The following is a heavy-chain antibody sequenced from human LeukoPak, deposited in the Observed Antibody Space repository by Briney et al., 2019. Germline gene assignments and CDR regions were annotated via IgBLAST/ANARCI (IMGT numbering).Heavy chain of an antibody. Sequence: PSETLSLTCAVYGGSFSGYYWSWIRQPPGKGLEWIGEINHSGSTNYNPSLKSRVTISVDTSKNQFSLKLSSVTAADTAVYYCATRSGTYSAVHSYYYMDVWGKGTTVTVSS. CDR2: INHSGST. V-gene: IGHV4-34*01. CDR1: GGSFSGYY. CDR3: ATRSGTYSAVHSYYYMDV. J-gene: IGHJ6*03. D-gene: IGHD6-13*01.